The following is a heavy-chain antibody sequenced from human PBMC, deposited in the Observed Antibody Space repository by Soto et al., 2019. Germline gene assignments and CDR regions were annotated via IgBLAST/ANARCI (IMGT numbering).Heavy chain of an antibody. D-gene: IGHD6-13*01. CDR1: GFTFSSYA. V-gene: IGHV3-23*01. Sequence: EVQLLESGGGLVQPGGSLRLSCAASGFTFSSYAMSWVHQAPGKGLEWVSAISGSGGSTYYADSVKGRFTISRDNSKNTLYLQMNSLRAEDTAVYYCAKDLASSSWYLGRYYYYGMDVWGQGTTVTVSS. J-gene: IGHJ6*02. CDR3: AKDLASSSWYLGRYYYYGMDV. CDR2: ISGSGGST.